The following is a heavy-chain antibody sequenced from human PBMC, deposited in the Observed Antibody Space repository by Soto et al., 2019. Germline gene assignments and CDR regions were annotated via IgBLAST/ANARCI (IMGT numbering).Heavy chain of an antibody. J-gene: IGHJ4*02. CDR3: AREGSYSAYNFAHGIQLWSFDF. CDR2: IFSSGST. CDR1: GGSINTLY. V-gene: IGHV4-4*07. Sequence: TVSRTCTVSGGSINTLYWSCVRQPAGKGREGIVRIFSSGSTSFNPSLESRVAMSVDTSKNHFSLNLSSVTAADMAVYYCAREGSYSAYNFAHGIQLWSFDFWGQGALVTVSS. D-gene: IGHD5-12*01.